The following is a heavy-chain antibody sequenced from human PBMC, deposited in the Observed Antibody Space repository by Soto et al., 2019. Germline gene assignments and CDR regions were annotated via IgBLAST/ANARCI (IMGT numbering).Heavy chain of an antibody. Sequence: QVQLVESGGGVVQPGRSLRLSCAASGFTFSSYAMHWVRQAPGKGLEWVAVISYDGSNKYYADSVKGRFTISRDNSKNTLYLQMNSLRAEDTAVYYWARVGYSSGGSPFDYWGQGTLVTVSS. CDR2: ISYDGSNK. D-gene: IGHD6-19*01. CDR3: ARVGYSSGGSPFDY. CDR1: GFTFSSYA. V-gene: IGHV3-30-3*01. J-gene: IGHJ4*02.